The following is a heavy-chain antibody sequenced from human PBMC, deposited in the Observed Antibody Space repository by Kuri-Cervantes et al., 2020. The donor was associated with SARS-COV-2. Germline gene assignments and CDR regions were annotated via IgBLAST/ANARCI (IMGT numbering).Heavy chain of an antibody. Sequence: ASVKVSCKASGYTFNNYGINWVRQAPGQGLEWMGWISVYNGYTKFAQKFQGRVTMTTDTSTSTAYMELRSLKSDDTAVYYCARDVSPYCTSSSCFRGKWVDPWGQGTLVTVSS. J-gene: IGHJ5*02. CDR1: GYTFNNYG. V-gene: IGHV1-18*04. CDR3: ARDVSPYCTSSSCFRGKWVDP. D-gene: IGHD2-2*01. CDR2: ISVYNGYT.